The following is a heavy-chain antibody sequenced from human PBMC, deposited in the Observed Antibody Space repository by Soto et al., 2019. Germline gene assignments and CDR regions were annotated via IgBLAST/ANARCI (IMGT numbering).Heavy chain of an antibody. V-gene: IGHV4-39*01. CDR3: ARLNGYGVSTSCHGYYGMDV. CDR2: IYYSGTS. Sequence: SETLSLTCTVSGDFIRGSDYYWGWIRQPPGKGLEWIGNIYYSGTSYSYPSLRGRVTMSVDTSKNQFSMRLSSVTAADTAVYYCARLNGYGVSTSCHGYYGMDVWGQGTTVTVSS. J-gene: IGHJ6*02. CDR1: GDFIRGSDYY. D-gene: IGHD2-2*03.